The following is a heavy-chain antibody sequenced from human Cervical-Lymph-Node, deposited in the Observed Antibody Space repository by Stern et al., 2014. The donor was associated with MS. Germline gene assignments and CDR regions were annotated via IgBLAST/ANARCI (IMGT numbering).Heavy chain of an antibody. CDR2: INSDGSST. Sequence: EVQLEESGGGLVQPGGSLRLSCVASGFTFSRYWMHWVRQAPGKGLVWVSRINSDGSSTSYADSVKGRFTISRDNAKNTVYLQMNSLRAEDTAIYFCATLGGYDTFDYWGQGTLVTVSS. V-gene: IGHV3-74*02. D-gene: IGHD5-12*01. CDR3: ATLGGYDTFDY. CDR1: GFTFSRYW. J-gene: IGHJ4*02.